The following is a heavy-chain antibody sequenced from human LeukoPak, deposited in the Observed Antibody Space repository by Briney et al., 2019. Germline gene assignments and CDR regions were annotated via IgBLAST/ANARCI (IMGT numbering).Heavy chain of an antibody. CDR2: ISGSGGST. Sequence: PGGSLRLSCAASGFTFSSYAMSWVRQAPGKGLEWVSAISGSGGSTYYADSVKGRFTISRDNSKNTLYLQMNSLRAEDTAEYYCAKLGAVAGGSFFDYWGQGTLVTVSS. CDR1: GFTFSSYA. D-gene: IGHD6-19*01. J-gene: IGHJ4*02. CDR3: AKLGAVAGGSFFDY. V-gene: IGHV3-23*01.